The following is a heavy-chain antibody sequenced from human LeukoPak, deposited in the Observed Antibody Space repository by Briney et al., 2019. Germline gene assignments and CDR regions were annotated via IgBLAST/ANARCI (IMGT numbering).Heavy chain of an antibody. CDR1: EFSVGSNY. J-gene: IGHJ4*02. CDR3: ARRPYYYDSLDYWGLDY. CDR2: IYSGGST. Sequence: PGGSLRLSCAASEFSVGSNYMTWVRQAPGKGLEWVSLIYSGGSTYYADSVKGRFTISRDNAKNSLYLQMNSLRAEDTAVYYCARRPYYYDSLDYWGLDYWGQGTLVTVSS. V-gene: IGHV3-66*01. D-gene: IGHD3-22*01.